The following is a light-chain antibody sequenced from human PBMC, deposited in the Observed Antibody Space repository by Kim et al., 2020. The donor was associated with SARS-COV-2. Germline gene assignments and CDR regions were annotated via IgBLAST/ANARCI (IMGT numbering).Light chain of an antibody. CDR1: QDISKY. J-gene: IGKJ5*01. CDR2: DAS. Sequence: DIQMTQSPSSLSASVGDRVTITCQASQDISKYLNWYQQRLGRAPKLLIYDASSLETGVPSRFSGSASGTDFTFTISSLQPEDIATYYCQQHDTLPITFGQGTRLEIK. CDR3: QQHDTLPIT. V-gene: IGKV1-33*01.